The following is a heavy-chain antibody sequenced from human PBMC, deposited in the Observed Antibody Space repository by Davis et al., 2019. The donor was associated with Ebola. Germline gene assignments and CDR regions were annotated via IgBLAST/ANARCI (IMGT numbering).Heavy chain of an antibody. CDR3: TTLSTVTTMYFDL. V-gene: IGHV3-15*01. J-gene: IGHJ2*01. CDR1: GFTLNNAW. D-gene: IGHD4-17*01. Sequence: GESLKISCVASGFTLNNAWMSWVRQAPGKGLEWVGLIKRKTDGGTTDYAAPVKGRFAMPRDDSKNTLYLQMNSLKIEDTAAYYCTTLSTVTTMYFDLWGRGTLVTVSS. CDR2: IKRKTDGGTT.